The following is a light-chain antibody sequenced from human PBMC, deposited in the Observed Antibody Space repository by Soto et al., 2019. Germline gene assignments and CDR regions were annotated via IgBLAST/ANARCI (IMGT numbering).Light chain of an antibody. CDR3: CSYARGINYV. Sequence: QSVLTQPASVSGSLGQSITISCTGTSSDVGNYNLVSWYQQHPGKAPKIVIHEGSKRPSGLSNRFSGSKSGNTASLTISGLQAEDEAGYYCCSYARGINYVFGNGTKVTV. CDR1: SSDVGNYNL. CDR2: EGS. V-gene: IGLV2-23*01. J-gene: IGLJ1*01.